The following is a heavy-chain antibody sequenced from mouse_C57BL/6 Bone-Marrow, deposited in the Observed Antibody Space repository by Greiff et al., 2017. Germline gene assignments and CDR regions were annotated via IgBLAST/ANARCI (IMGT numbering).Heavy chain of an antibody. V-gene: IGHV5-17*01. CDR1: GFTFSDYG. CDR3: ESPDSDYGSSWYFDV. CDR2: ISSGSSTI. D-gene: IGHD1-1*01. Sequence: EVKLVASGGGLVKPGGSLKLTCAVSGFTFSDYGMHWVRQAPPKGLEWVAYISSGSSTIYHADTVKGRFTIPRDKAKNTMFLQMTSLRSEETAMYYCESPDSDYGSSWYFDVWGTGTTVTVSS. J-gene: IGHJ1*03.